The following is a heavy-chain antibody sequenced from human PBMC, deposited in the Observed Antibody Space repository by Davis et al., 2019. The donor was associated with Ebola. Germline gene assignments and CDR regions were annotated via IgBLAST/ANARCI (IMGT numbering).Heavy chain of an antibody. D-gene: IGHD5-18*01. CDR1: GFTVRSNY. V-gene: IGHV3-53*01. CDR2: IYSGGST. Sequence: GESLKISCAASGFTVRSNYMSWVRQAPGKGLAWVAVIYSGGSTYYADSVKGRFTLSRDNSKNTLYLQLNRMSAKDTAVYSCAKADTKQWPPGAFDIWGQGTMVTVSS. J-gene: IGHJ3*02. CDR3: AKADTKQWPPGAFDI.